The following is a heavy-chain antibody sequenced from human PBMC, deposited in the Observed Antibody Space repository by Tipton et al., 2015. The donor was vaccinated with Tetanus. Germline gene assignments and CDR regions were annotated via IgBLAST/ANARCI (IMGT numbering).Heavy chain of an antibody. CDR3: TRRLDWGLAVDY. D-gene: IGHD3-9*01. J-gene: IGHJ4*02. CDR1: GFTFSSYG. Sequence: SLRLSCAASGFTFSSYGMHWVRQAPGKGLEWVAVIWYDGSNKYYADSVKGRFTISRDNSKNTLYLQMNSLKTEDTAVYYCTRRLDWGLAVDYWGQGTLVTVSS. V-gene: IGHV3-33*01. CDR2: IWYDGSNK.